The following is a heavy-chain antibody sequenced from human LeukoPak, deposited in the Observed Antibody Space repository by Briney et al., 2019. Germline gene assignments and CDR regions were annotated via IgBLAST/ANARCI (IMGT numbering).Heavy chain of an antibody. D-gene: IGHD3-10*01. CDR1: VFTFSSYA. CDR2: ISYDGSNK. J-gene: IGHJ6*02. V-gene: IGHV3-30-3*01. CDR3: ASWRGGYYYYYGMDV. Sequence: GRSLRLSCAASVFTFSSYAMHWVRQAPGQRLKCLAVISYDGSNKYYADSVKGRFTISRDNSKNTLYLQMNSLRAEDTAVYYCASWRGGYYYYYGMDVWGQGTTVTVSS.